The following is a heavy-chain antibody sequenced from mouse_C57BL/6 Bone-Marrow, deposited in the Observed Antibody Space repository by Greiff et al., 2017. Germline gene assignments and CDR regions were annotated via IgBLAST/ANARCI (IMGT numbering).Heavy chain of an antibody. V-gene: IGHV5-17*01. CDR2: ISSGSSTI. D-gene: IGHD2-1*01. J-gene: IGHJ4*01. CDR1: GFTFSDYG. Sequence: EVHLVESGGGLVKPGGSLKLSCAASGFTFSDYGMHWVRQAPEKGLEWVAYISSGSSTIYYADTVKGRFTISRDNAKNTLFLQMTSLRSEDTAMYYCARPETYGNYFCYAMDYWGQGTSVTVSS. CDR3: ARPETYGNYFCYAMDY.